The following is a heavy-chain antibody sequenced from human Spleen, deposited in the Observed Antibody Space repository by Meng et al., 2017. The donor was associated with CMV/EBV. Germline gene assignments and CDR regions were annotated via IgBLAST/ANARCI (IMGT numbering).Heavy chain of an antibody. J-gene: IGHJ4*02. CDR2: TYYRSKWYK. D-gene: IGHD6-6*01. V-gene: IGHV6-1*01. CDR3: VRDSVGAARPDY. Sequence: SGDGVSSNSVGWNWIRQSPSRGLEWLGRTYYRSKWYKDYAASVQSRAAINPDTSKNQISLQLNSVTPEDTAMYYCVRDSVGAARPDYWGQGTLVTVS. CDR1: GDGVSSNSVG.